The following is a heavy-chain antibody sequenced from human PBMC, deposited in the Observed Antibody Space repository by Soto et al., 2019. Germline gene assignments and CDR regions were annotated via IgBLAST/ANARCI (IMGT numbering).Heavy chain of an antibody. D-gene: IGHD6-19*01. Sequence: QVQLVQSGAEVKKPGTSVKVSCKASGYTFTSYGFSWVRQAPGQGLEWMGWISPYNRDTNYAQRLQGRVTMTTDTATSTAYMELRSLRSDDTAVYYCARASGWPYYFDYWGQGTLVAVSS. CDR1: GYTFTSYG. CDR2: ISPYNRDT. J-gene: IGHJ4*02. V-gene: IGHV1-18*01. CDR3: ARASGWPYYFDY.